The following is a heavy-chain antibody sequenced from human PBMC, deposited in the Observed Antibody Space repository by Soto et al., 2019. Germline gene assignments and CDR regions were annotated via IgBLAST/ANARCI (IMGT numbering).Heavy chain of an antibody. CDR1: GGTFSSYA. J-gene: IGHJ3*02. V-gene: IGHV1-69*13. D-gene: IGHD2-8*01. CDR2: IVPIFGIA. Sequence: SVKVSCKASGGTFSSYAISWVRQAPGQGLERMGGIVPIFGIANYAQKFQGRVTITADESTSTAYMELSSLRSEDTAVYYCARPLYCTNGVCLDAFEIWGQGTMVTVSS. CDR3: ARPLYCTNGVCLDAFEI.